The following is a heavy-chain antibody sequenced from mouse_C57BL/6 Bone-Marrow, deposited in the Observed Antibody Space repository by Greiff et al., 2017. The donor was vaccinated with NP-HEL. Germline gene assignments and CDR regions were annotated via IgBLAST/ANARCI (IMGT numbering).Heavy chain of an antibody. CDR1: GFTFSSYA. V-gene: IGHV5-4*01. CDR3: ARDAVYYAMDY. J-gene: IGHJ4*01. Sequence: EVMLVESGGGLVKPGGSLKLSCAASGFTFSSYAMSWVRQTPEKRLEWVATISDGGSYTYYPDNVKGRFTISRDNAKNNLYLQISHLKSEDTAMYYCARDAVYYAMDYWGQGTSVTVSS. D-gene: IGHD1-1*01. CDR2: ISDGGSYT.